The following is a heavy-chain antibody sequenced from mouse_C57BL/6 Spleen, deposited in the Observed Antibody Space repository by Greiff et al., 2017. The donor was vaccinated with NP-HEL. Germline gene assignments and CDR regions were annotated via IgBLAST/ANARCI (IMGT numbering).Heavy chain of an antibody. CDR1: GYAFSSYW. CDR2: IYPGDGDT. V-gene: IGHV1-80*01. D-gene: IGHD2-4*01. Sequence: VMLVESGAELVKPGASVKISCKASGYAFSSYWMNWVKQRPGKGLEWIGQIYPGDGDTNYNGKFKGKATLTADKSSSTAYMQLSSLTSEDSAVYFCARFGDYDGLFAYWGQGTLVTVSA. J-gene: IGHJ3*01. CDR3: ARFGDYDGLFAY.